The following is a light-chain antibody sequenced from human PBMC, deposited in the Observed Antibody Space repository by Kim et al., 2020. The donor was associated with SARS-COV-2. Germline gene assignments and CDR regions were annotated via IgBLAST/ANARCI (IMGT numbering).Light chain of an antibody. CDR2: AAS. J-gene: IGKJ3*01. CDR3: QQTYNSPFT. Sequence: ASVGDRVTITCRTSQNINNHLNWYHQKPGRAPKLLIYAASTLQGGVPSRFSGSGSETDFTLTISSLQPEDFATYFCQQTYNSPFTFGPGTKVDIK. V-gene: IGKV1-39*01. CDR1: QNINNH.